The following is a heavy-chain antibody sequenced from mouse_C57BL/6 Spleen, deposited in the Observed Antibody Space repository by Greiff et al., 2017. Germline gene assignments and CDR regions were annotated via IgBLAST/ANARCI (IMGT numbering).Heavy chain of an antibody. Sequence: VKVVESGPGLVQPSQSLSITCTVSGFSLTSYGVHWVRQSPGKGLEWLGVIWRGGSTDSNAAFMSRLSITKDKSKSQVFFKMNSLHADDTAIYFCAKRGTTVVAPYAMDYWGQGTSVTVSS. CDR2: IWRGGST. J-gene: IGHJ4*01. CDR1: GFSLTSYG. D-gene: IGHD1-1*01. CDR3: AKRGTTVVAPYAMDY. V-gene: IGHV2-5*01.